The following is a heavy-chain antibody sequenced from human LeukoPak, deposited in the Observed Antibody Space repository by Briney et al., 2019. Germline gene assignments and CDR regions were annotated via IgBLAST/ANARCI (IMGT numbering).Heavy chain of an antibody. CDR2: INHSGST. Sequence: PSETLSLTCTVSGGSISSGGYYWSWIRQPPGKGLEWIGEINHSGSTNYNPSLKSRVTISVDTSKNQFSLKLSSVTAADTAVYYCARGRQVNGGAARPWDEGNWFDPWGQGTLVTVSS. CDR1: GGSISSGGYY. CDR3: ARGRQVNGGAARPWDEGNWFDP. J-gene: IGHJ5*02. V-gene: IGHV4-39*07. D-gene: IGHD6-6*01.